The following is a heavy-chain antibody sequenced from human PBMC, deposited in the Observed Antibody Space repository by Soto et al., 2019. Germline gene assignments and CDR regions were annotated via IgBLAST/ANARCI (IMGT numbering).Heavy chain of an antibody. CDR3: ARVVPSLPGIAAAGTNWFDP. CDR1: GYTFTSYG. D-gene: IGHD6-13*01. J-gene: IGHJ5*02. V-gene: IGHV1-18*01. CDR2: ISAYNGNT. Sequence: ASVKVSCKASGYTFTSYGISWVRQAPGQGLEWMGWISAYNGNTNYAQKLQGRVTMTTDTSTGTAYMELRSLRSDDTAVYYCARVVPSLPGIAAAGTNWFDPWGQGTLVTVSS.